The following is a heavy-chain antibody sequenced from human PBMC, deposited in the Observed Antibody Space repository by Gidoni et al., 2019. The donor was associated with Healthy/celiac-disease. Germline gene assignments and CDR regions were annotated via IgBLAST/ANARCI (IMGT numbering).Heavy chain of an antibody. D-gene: IGHD2-15*01. CDR1: GFTFSSYA. CDR3: ANVADIVVVVPYSYYYGMDV. Sequence: EVQLLESGGGLVQPGGSLRLSCAASGFTFSSYAMSWVRQAPGKGLEWVSCIVVSRGSTYYADSVTGRFTISSDNSKNTLYLQMNSLRAEDTAVYYCANVADIVVVVPYSYYYGMDVWGQGTTVTVSS. V-gene: IGHV3-23*01. CDR2: IVVSRGST. J-gene: IGHJ6*02.